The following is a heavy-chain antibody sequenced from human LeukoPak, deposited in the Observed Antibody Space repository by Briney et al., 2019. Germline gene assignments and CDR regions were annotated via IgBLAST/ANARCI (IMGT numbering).Heavy chain of an antibody. J-gene: IGHJ6*03. Sequence: GGSLRLSCAASGFTFSSYWMSWVRQAPGKGLEWVANIKQYRSEKYYVDSVKGRFTISRDNAKHSLYLQMNSLRAEDTAVYYCARSQDGSGSYFYYFYIDVWGKGTTV. CDR2: IKQYRSEK. D-gene: IGHD3-10*01. CDR1: GFTFSSYW. CDR3: ARSQDGSGSYFYYFYIDV. V-gene: IGHV3-7*01.